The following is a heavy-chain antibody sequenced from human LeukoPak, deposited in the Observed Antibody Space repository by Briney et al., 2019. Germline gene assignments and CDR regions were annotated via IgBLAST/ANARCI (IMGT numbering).Heavy chain of an antibody. CDR2: FSSGGSA. CDR1: GGSISSSSYY. J-gene: IGHJ4*02. Sequence: SETLSLTCIVPGGSISSSSYYWAWIRQSPGKGLEWIGTFSSGGSAYYNPSLTSRVSISKDTSDNQFSLRLYSVTAADMAVYYCARKQTGTMYDVWGQGTQVTVSS. D-gene: IGHD1-7*01. V-gene: IGHV4-39*07. CDR3: ARKQTGTMYDV.